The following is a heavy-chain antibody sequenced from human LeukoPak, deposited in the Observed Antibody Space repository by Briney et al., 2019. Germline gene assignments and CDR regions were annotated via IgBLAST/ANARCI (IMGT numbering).Heavy chain of an antibody. J-gene: IGHJ4*02. CDR3: ARRPRDGYNSYFDY. D-gene: IGHD5-24*01. V-gene: IGHV3-30*14. Sequence: GGSLRLSCAASGFTFSSYAMHWVRQAPGKGLEWVAVISYDGSNKYYADSVKGRFTISRDNSKNTLYLQMNSLRAEDTAVYYCARRPRDGYNSYFDYWGQGTLVTVSS. CDR1: GFTFSSYA. CDR2: ISYDGSNK.